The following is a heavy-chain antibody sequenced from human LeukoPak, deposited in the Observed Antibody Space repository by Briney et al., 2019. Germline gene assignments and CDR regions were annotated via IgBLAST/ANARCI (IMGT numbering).Heavy chain of an antibody. CDR3: ARDRSSSYTRDWFDP. CDR2: IYNSESI. D-gene: IGHD6-13*01. V-gene: IGHV4-4*07. J-gene: IGHJ5*02. Sequence: PSETLSLTCAVSGASITSYYWSWIRQPAGKGLEWIGRIYNSESINYNPSLKSRVTMSIDTSKNQFSLKLNSVTAADTAVYYCARDRSSSYTRDWFDPWGQGALVTVSS. CDR1: GASITSYY.